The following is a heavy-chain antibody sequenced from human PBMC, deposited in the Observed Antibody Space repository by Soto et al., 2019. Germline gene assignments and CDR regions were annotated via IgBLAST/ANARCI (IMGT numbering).Heavy chain of an antibody. CDR2: ISYRGSA. V-gene: IGHV4-31*03. CDR3: ARRMQNYYTMGV. J-gene: IGHJ6*02. Sequence: QVQLQESGPGLVKPSQTLSLTFTVSGGSISSGGYYWSWIRQHPGKGLEWIGYISYRGSAYYSPSLKSRVTISVDTSKNQFSLKVNSVTAADTAVYYCARRMQNYYTMGVWGQGTTVTVSS. D-gene: IGHD2-15*01. CDR1: GGSISSGGYY.